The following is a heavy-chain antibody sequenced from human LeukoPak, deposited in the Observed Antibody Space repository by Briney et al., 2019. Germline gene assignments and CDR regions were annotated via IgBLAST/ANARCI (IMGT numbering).Heavy chain of an antibody. CDR2: ISYDGSNK. CDR3: AKDHRPVYDSSGYYYDY. Sequence: GGSLRLSCAASGFTFSSYGMHWVRQAPGKGLEWVAVISYDGSNKYYADSVKGRFTISRDNSKNTLYLQMNSLRAEDTAVYYCAKDHRPVYDSSGYYYDYWGQGTLVTVSS. CDR1: GFTFSSYG. D-gene: IGHD3-22*01. J-gene: IGHJ4*02. V-gene: IGHV3-30*18.